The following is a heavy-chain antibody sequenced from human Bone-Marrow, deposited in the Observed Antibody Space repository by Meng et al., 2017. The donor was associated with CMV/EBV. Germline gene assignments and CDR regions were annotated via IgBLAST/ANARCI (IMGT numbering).Heavy chain of an antibody. CDR3: ARTAVYYDFWSGYYTRGSQGYGMDV. D-gene: IGHD3-3*01. CDR2: IIPIFGTA. V-gene: IGHV1-69*05. Sequence: SVKVSCKASGGTFSSYAISWVRQAPGQGLEWMGGIIPIFGTANYAQKFQGRVTITTDESTSTAYMELSSLRSDDTAVYYCARTAVYYDFWSGYYTRGSQGYGMDVWGQGTTVTVSS. J-gene: IGHJ6*02. CDR1: GGTFSSYA.